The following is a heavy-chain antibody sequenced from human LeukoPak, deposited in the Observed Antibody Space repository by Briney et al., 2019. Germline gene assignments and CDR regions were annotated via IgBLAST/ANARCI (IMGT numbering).Heavy chain of an antibody. Sequence: ASVKVSCKASGYTFTSHGISWVRQAPGQGLEWMGWINPNSGGTNYAQKFQGWVTMTRDTSISTAYMELSRLRSDDTAVYYCARARVAGVSAFDIWGQGTMVTVSS. CDR3: ARARVAGVSAFDI. J-gene: IGHJ3*02. CDR2: INPNSGGT. V-gene: IGHV1-2*04. D-gene: IGHD6-19*01. CDR1: GYTFTSHG.